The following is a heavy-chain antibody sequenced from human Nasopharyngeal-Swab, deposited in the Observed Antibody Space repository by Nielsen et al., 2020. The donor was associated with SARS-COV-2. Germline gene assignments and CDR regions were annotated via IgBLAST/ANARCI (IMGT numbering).Heavy chain of an antibody. CDR3: ARDRGSYGAYYYGMDV. J-gene: IGHJ6*02. Sequence: GESLKISCAASGFTFSSYSMNWVRQAPGKGLEWVSYISSSSSTIYYADSVKGRFTTSRDNAKNSLYLQMNSLRDEDTAVYYCARDRGSYGAYYYGMDVWGQGTTVTVSS. CDR2: ISSSSSTI. D-gene: IGHD5-18*01. CDR1: GFTFSSYS. V-gene: IGHV3-48*02.